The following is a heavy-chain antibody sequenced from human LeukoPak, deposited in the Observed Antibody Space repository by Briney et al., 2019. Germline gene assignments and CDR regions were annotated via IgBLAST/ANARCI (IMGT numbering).Heavy chain of an antibody. CDR3: ATLGQRYCSGGSCYTSGSSDY. J-gene: IGHJ4*02. V-gene: IGHV3-23*01. Sequence: GGSLRLSCAASGFTFSSYAMSWVRQAPGKGLEWVPAISGSGGSTYYADSVKGRFTISRDNSKNTLYLQMNSLRAEDTAVYYCATLGQRYCSGGSCYTSGSSDYWGQGTLVTVSS. D-gene: IGHD2-15*01. CDR2: ISGSGGST. CDR1: GFTFSSYA.